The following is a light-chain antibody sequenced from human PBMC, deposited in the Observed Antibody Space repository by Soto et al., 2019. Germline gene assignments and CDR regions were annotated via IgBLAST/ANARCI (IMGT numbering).Light chain of an antibody. V-gene: IGLV2-14*01. CDR1: SSDVRGYNY. CDR2: EVS. J-gene: IGLJ1*01. Sequence: QSALTQPASVSGSPGQSITISCTGTSSDVRGYNYVSWYQQHPGKAPKLIIYEVSNRPSGVSNRFSGSKSGNTASLTISGLQAEDEADYYCNSYTSSSSSYVFGTGTKVTVL. CDR3: NSYTSSSSSYV.